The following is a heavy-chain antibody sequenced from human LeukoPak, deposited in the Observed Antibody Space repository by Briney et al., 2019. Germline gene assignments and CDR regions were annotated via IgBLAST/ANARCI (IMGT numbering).Heavy chain of an antibody. V-gene: IGHV3-20*04. CDR1: GFTFDDYG. CDR3: ARDPPRCSGGSCYSFSDY. D-gene: IGHD2-15*01. J-gene: IGHJ4*02. Sequence: GGSLRLSCAASGFTFDDYGMSWVRQAPGKGLEWVSGINWNGGSTGYADSVKGRFTISRDNAKNSLYLQLNSLRAEDTALYYCARDPPRCSGGSCYSFSDYWGQGTLVTVSS. CDR2: INWNGGST.